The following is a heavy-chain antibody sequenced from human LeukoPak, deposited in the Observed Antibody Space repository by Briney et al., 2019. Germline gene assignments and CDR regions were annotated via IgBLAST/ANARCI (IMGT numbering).Heavy chain of an antibody. D-gene: IGHD1-26*01. CDR2: IIPIFGTA. Sequence: SVKVSRKASGGTFSSYAISWVRQAPGQGLEWMGGIIPIFGTANYAQKFQGRVTITADESTSTAYMELSSLRSEDTAVYYCARGDAGATSPFDYWGQGTLVTVSS. V-gene: IGHV1-69*13. CDR1: GGTFSSYA. J-gene: IGHJ4*02. CDR3: ARGDAGATSPFDY.